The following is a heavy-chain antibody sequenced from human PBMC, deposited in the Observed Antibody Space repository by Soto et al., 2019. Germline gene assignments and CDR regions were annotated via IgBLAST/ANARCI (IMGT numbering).Heavy chain of an antibody. CDR3: ARHRASGFGFDF. Sequence: SETLSLTCAVSGGSINSSNWWRCVRQPPGKGLEWIGQIYLGGGTHTNPSLESRVTIAVDKPKDQFSLNLFSVTAADTALYYCARHRASGFGFDFWGQGTLVTVSS. D-gene: IGHD3-9*01. J-gene: IGHJ4*02. CDR1: GGSINSSNW. V-gene: IGHV4-4*02. CDR2: IYLGGGT.